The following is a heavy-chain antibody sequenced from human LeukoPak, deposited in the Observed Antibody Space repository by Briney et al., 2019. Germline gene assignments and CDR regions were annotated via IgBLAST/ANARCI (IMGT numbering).Heavy chain of an antibody. J-gene: IGHJ4*02. V-gene: IGHV6-1*01. Sequence: SQTLSLTCAISGDSVSSNSAAWHWIRQSPSRGLEWLGRTYYRSKWYNDYAVSVKSRITINPDTSKNQFSLQLNSVTPEDTAVYYCARDPGNYYGSGSYYLLDYWGQGTLVTVSS. CDR1: GDSVSSNSAA. CDR3: ARDPGNYYGSGSYYLLDY. D-gene: IGHD3-10*01. CDR2: TYYRSKWYN.